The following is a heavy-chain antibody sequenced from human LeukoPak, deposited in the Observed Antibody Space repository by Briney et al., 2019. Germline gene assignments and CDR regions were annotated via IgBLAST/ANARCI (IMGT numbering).Heavy chain of an antibody. D-gene: IGHD3-22*01. CDR3: ARGAHYDDSSGYEFDY. J-gene: IGHJ4*02. Sequence: AGGSLRLSCAASGFTFSSSGMHWVRQAPGKGLEWVAVISYDGSNKYYADSVKGRLTISRDNSKNTLFLQMNSLRAEDTAVYSCARGAHYDDSSGYEFDYWGQGTLVTVSS. CDR2: ISYDGSNK. V-gene: IGHV3-30*03. CDR1: GFTFSSSG.